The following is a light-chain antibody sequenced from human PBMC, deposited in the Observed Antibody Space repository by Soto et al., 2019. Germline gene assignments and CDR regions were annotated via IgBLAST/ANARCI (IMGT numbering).Light chain of an antibody. CDR3: QQYGGSPPGLT. Sequence: EIVLTQSPGTLSLSPGERAILSCRVSQSVGSSFLAWYQQKPGQAPRLLIYGASNRATGIPDTFSGSGSGTDFTLTISRLEPEDFAVYYCQQYGGSPPGLTFGGGTRVEIK. J-gene: IGKJ4*01. CDR2: GAS. CDR1: QSVGSSF. V-gene: IGKV3-20*01.